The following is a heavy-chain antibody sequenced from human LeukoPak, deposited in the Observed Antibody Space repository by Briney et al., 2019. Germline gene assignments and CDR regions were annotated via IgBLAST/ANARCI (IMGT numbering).Heavy chain of an antibody. D-gene: IGHD3-10*01. CDR3: ATYYYGSGSPLGYYGMDV. Sequence: APVKVSCKASGYTFTSYGISWVRQAPGQGLEWMGWISAYNGNTNYAQKLQGRVTMTTDTSTSTAYMELRSLRSDDTAVYYCATYYYGSGSPLGYYGMDVWGQGTTVTVSS. J-gene: IGHJ6*02. CDR2: ISAYNGNT. V-gene: IGHV1-18*01. CDR1: GYTFTSYG.